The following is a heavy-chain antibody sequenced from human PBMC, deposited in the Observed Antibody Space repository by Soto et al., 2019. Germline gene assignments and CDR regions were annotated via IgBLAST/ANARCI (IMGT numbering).Heavy chain of an antibody. Sequence: QVQLVESGGGVVQPGRSLRLSCAASGFTFSSYGMHWVRQAPGKGLEWVAVISYDGSNKYYADSVKGRLTISRDNSTNPLYLHMNSLRGEDTAVYYCAKDNGSGCDWLRVGDASDIWGQGTMVTVSS. CDR1: GFTFSSYG. V-gene: IGHV3-30*18. J-gene: IGHJ3*02. CDR2: ISYDGSNK. CDR3: AKDNGSGCDWLRVGDASDI. D-gene: IGHD5-12*01.